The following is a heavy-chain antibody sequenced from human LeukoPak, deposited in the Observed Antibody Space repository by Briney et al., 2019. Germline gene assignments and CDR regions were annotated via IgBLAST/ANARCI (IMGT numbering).Heavy chain of an antibody. V-gene: IGHV3-74*01. Sequence: GGSLRLSCAASGFTISNHWMHWVRQAPGKGLVWVSRINSDGRRTSYADSVKGRFTISRDNAKNTLYLQMNSLRPDDTAVYYCAREVEVVPATMGAYYYYYMDVRGKRTTVTVSS. CDR3: AREVEVVPATMGAYYYYYMDV. J-gene: IGHJ6*03. CDR1: GFTISNHW. D-gene: IGHD2-2*01. CDR2: INSDGRRT.